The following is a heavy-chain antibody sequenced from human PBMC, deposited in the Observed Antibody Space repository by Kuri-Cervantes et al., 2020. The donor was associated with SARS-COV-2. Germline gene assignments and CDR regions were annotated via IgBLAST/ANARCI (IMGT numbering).Heavy chain of an antibody. CDR2: IKRNVNSGTT. D-gene: IGHD3-10*01. CDR3: TRLKFRSGSSDY. V-gene: IGHV3-49*04. J-gene: IGHJ4*02. Sequence: GASLTLACTGSGVTVGDDAMSWVRQAPEEGLRWVGFIKRNVNSGTTEYAASVMDRFTISRDDSKSIVYLQMNSLKTEDTAVYYCTRLKFRSGSSDYWGQGTLVTVSS. CDR1: GVTVGDDA.